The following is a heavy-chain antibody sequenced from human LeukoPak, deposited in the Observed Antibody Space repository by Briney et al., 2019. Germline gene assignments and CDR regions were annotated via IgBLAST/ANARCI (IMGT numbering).Heavy chain of an antibody. V-gene: IGHV3-53*01. CDR3: AKYYYDSSGYYLPYYYYYMDV. J-gene: IGHJ6*03. CDR2: IYSGGST. Sequence: GGSLRLSCAASGFTVSSNCMSWVRQAPGKGLEWVSVIYSGGSTYYADSVKGRFTISRDNSKNTLYLQMNSLRAEDTAVYYCAKYYYDSSGYYLPYYYYYMDVWGKGTTVTVSS. D-gene: IGHD3-22*01. CDR1: GFTVSSNC.